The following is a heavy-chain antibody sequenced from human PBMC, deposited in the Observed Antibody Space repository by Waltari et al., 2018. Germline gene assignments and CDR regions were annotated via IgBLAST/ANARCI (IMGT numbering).Heavy chain of an antibody. CDR3: ARMRVVVVINGLDAFDI. CDR1: GGTFSSYA. J-gene: IGHJ3*02. CDR2: IIPIPGTA. D-gene: IGHD3-22*01. Sequence: QVQLVQSGAEVKKPGSSVKVSCKASGGTFSSYALNWVRQAHGQGLEWRGGIIPIPGTAKYAQKLQGRGTITADESSSTAYMELSSLRSDDTAVYYCARMRVVVVINGLDAFDIWGQGTMVTVSS. V-gene: IGHV1-69*01.